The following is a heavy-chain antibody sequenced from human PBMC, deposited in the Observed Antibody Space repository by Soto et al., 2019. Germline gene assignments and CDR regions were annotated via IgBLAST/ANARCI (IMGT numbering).Heavy chain of an antibody. V-gene: IGHV3-23*01. CDR1: VLTFSTYA. Sequence: PGGGVRLSCAASVLTFSTYAMSWVRQAPGKGLEWVSTFTDSGGIAHYADSVKGRFTISRDNSKNSLYLQMNSLRAEDTAVYYCAKDQVQVDISGYTNDYWGQGTLVTVS. D-gene: IGHD3-22*01. CDR3: AKDQVQVDISGYTNDY. J-gene: IGHJ4*02. CDR2: FTDSGGIA.